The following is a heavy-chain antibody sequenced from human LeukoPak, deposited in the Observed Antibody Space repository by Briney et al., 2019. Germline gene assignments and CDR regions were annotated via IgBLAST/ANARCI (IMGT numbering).Heavy chain of an antibody. CDR3: ARDDRTYYDFWSGYPGFDY. Sequence: SETLSLTCTVSGGSISSSSYYWGWVRQPPGKGLEWIGSVYYSGSTYYNPSLKSRVTISVDTSKNQFSLKLSSVTAADTAVYYCARDDRTYYDFWSGYPGFDYWGQGTLVTVSS. CDR1: GGSISSSSYY. D-gene: IGHD3-3*01. J-gene: IGHJ4*02. CDR2: VYYSGST. V-gene: IGHV4-39*07.